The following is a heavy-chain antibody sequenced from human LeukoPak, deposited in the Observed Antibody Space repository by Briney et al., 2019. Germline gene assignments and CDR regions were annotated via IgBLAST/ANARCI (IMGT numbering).Heavy chain of an antibody. CDR1: GFTFSSYG. CDR3: AKGINWGYYFDY. Sequence: GGSLRLSCAASGFTFSSYGMHWVRQAPGRGLEWVTFIQYDGSNKYYADSVKGRFTISRDNSKNTLFLQMNSLRAEGTAVYYCAKGINWGYYFDYWGQGTLVTVSS. V-gene: IGHV3-30*02. J-gene: IGHJ4*02. D-gene: IGHD7-27*01. CDR2: IQYDGSNK.